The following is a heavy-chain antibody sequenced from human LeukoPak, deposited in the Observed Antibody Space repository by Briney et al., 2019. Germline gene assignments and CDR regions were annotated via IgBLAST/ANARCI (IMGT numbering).Heavy chain of an antibody. CDR3: ARERDYLWGSYRYPDY. Sequence: ASVKVSCKASGGTFSSYAISWVRQAPGQGLEWMGGIIPIFGTANYAQKFQGRVTITADKSTSTAYMELSSLRSEDTAVYYCARERDYLWGSYRYPDYWGQGTLVTVSS. CDR1: GGTFSSYA. CDR2: IIPIFGTA. V-gene: IGHV1-69*06. J-gene: IGHJ4*02. D-gene: IGHD3-16*02.